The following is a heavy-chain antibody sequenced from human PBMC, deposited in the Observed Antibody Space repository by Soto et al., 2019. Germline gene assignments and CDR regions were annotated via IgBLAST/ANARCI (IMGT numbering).Heavy chain of an antibody. CDR1: GFTFSGYG. CDR3: AKESYGDYGMDV. Sequence: LRLSCTASGFTFSGYGMSWVRQAPGKGLEWVSAITGSGGSTYYADSVKGRFTISRDNSRNTLYLQMNSLRAEDTAVYYCAKESYGDYGMDVWGQGTTVTVSS. CDR2: ITGSGGST. J-gene: IGHJ6*02. D-gene: IGHD4-17*01. V-gene: IGHV3-23*01.